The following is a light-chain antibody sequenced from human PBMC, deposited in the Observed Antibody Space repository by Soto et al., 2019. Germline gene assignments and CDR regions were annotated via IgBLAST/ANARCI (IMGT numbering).Light chain of an antibody. V-gene: IGKV4-1*01. CDR1: QRVLYSSNTKNY. CDR3: QQYYSTPLT. J-gene: IGKJ4*01. Sequence: DIVMTQSPDSLAVSLGERATINCKSSQRVLYSSNTKNYLAWYQQKPGQHPKLLIYWASTRASGVPDRFSGSGPGTDFTLNISSLHAEDGAVYYCQQYYSTPLTFGGGTKVEIK. CDR2: WAS.